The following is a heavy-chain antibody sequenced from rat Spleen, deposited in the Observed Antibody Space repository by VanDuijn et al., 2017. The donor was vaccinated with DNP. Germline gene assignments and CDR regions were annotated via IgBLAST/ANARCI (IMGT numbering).Heavy chain of an antibody. Sequence: QVQLQQSGAELAKPGSSVKISCKASGYTFTSYYISWIKQTTGQGLECIGYINTGSGGTNYNEKFKGRATLTVDKSSSTAFMQLSSLTPDDSAVYYCASSWVGVRGIWFAFWGQGTLVTVSS. D-gene: IGHD4-3*01. V-gene: IGHV1-43*01. CDR1: GYTFTSYY. J-gene: IGHJ3*01. CDR2: INTGSGGT. CDR3: ASSWVGVRGIWFAF.